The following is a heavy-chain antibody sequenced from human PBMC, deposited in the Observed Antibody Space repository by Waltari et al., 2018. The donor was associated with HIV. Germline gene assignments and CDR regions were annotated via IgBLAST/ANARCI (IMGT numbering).Heavy chain of an antibody. D-gene: IGHD5-18*01. CDR1: GDSVHSGVYY. J-gene: IGHJ6*02. Sequence: LRLQESGPRLVKPSETLSLACSVSGDSVHSGVYYWALIRQPPGKGLEWVGSLYYSGTTFYNPSLSSRVTISMDSSMNQLSLRLTSVTVADSAIYYCATVTSMAHYALDVWGRGTTVTVSS. CDR2: LYYSGTT. V-gene: IGHV4-39*01. CDR3: ATVTSMAHYALDV.